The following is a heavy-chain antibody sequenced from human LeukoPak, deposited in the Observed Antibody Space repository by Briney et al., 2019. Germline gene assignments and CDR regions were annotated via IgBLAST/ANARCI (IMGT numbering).Heavy chain of an antibody. V-gene: IGHV3-30*03. J-gene: IGHJ4*02. D-gene: IGHD1-7*01. CDR3: ARETGNYYFDF. CDR1: GFTFSSSV. Sequence: GGSLRLSCAASGFTFSSSVMHWVRQAPGKGLEWVAAISYDGRGKYFADSVKGRFTISRDNSKNTVGLQVNGLRAEDTAVYYCARETGNYYFDFWGQGTLVTVSS. CDR2: ISYDGRGK.